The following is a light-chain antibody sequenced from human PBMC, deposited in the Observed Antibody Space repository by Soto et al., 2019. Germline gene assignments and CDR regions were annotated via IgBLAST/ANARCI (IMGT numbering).Light chain of an antibody. J-gene: IGKJ1*01. CDR3: QPYNNWPPWT. CDR1: QSVSSN. V-gene: IGKV3-15*01. Sequence: EIVMTQSPATLSVSPGERATLSCRASQSVSSNLAWYQQKPGQAPRLLIYGASTSATGIPARFSGSGSGTEFTLTISSLHSEDFAVYYCQPYNNWPPWTFGQGNKVEIK. CDR2: GAS.